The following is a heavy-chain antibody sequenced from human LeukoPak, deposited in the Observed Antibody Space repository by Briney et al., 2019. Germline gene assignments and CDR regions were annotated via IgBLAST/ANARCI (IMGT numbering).Heavy chain of an antibody. CDR1: GFTFSSCA. CDR2: ISGSGGWT. Sequence: PGGSLRLSCAASGFTFSSCAMNWVRQAPGKGLEWVSSISGSGGWTYYADSVKGRFTISRDSSKSTLFLQLNGLRAEDTAVYYCAKDLSFSYDSSTYFAGKYDCWGQGTLVTVSS. V-gene: IGHV3-23*01. D-gene: IGHD3-22*01. CDR3: AKDLSFSYDSSTYFAGKYDC. J-gene: IGHJ4*02.